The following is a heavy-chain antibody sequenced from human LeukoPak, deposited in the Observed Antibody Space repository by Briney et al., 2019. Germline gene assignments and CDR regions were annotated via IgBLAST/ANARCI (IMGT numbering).Heavy chain of an antibody. CDR2: ITGSGDST. CDR3: ARRSSSGGYFDY. J-gene: IGHJ4*02. D-gene: IGHD3-22*01. V-gene: IGHV3-23*01. Sequence: GGSLRLSCAASGFTFSSYAMSWVRQAPGKGLEWVSAITGSGDSTYYADSVKGRSTFSRDNSKNTLYLQMNSLRAEDTAVYYCARRSSSGGYFDYWGQGTLVTVSS. CDR1: GFTFSSYA.